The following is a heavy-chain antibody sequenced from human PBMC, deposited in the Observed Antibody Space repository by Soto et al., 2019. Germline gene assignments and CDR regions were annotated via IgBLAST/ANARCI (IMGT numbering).Heavy chain of an antibody. CDR1: GFTFSSYG. V-gene: IGHV3-33*01. CDR3: ARGWLYGDYPLDY. J-gene: IGHJ4*02. D-gene: IGHD4-17*01. Sequence: QVQLVESGGGVVQPGRSLRLSCAASGFTFSSYGMHWVRQAPGKGLEWVAVIWYDGSNKYYADSVKGRFTISRDNSKNTLYLQMNSLRAEDTAVYYCARGWLYGDYPLDYWGQGTLVTVSS. CDR2: IWYDGSNK.